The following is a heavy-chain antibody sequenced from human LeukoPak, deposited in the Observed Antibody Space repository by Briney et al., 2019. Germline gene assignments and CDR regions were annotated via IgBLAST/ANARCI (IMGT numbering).Heavy chain of an antibody. V-gene: IGHV1-3*01. CDR3: ARDMGGSGSYSY. J-gene: IGHJ4*02. Sequence: ASVKVSCKGSGYTFTNYAIHWVRQAPGQRLEWMGWINAGYSNTKYSQKFQGRVTITMDTSASTAYMELSSLRSEDTAVYYCARDMGGSGSYSYWGQGTLITVSS. CDR1: GYTFTNYA. CDR2: INAGYSNT. D-gene: IGHD3-10*01.